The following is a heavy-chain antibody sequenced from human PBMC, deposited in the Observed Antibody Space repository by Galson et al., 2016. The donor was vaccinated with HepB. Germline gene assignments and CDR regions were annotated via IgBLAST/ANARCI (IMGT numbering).Heavy chain of an antibody. CDR3: ARVDEGYYYLIDY. CDR1: GFTFSSYA. J-gene: IGHJ2*01. CDR2: IGSRSSPI. V-gene: IGHV3-48*02. Sequence: SLRLSCAASGFTFSSYALNWVRQAPGKGLEWVSYIGSRSSPIHYADSVKGRFTISRDNAKNSLYLQMNSLRDEDTAVYYCARVDEGYYYLIDYWGRGTLVTVSS. D-gene: IGHD3-22*01.